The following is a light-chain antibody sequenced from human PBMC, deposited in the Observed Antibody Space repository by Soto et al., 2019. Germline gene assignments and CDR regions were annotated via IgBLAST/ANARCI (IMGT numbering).Light chain of an antibody. V-gene: IGLV2-14*01. CDR2: EVN. CDR3: ASFTTTNTWV. Sequence: QSALTQPASVSGSPGQSITISCTGSSSDVGPYNYVSWFQQHPGKAPKLMIYEVNNRPSGVSNRFSGFKSGNTASLTISGLQAEDEADYYCASFTTTNTWVFGGGTKLTVL. CDR1: SSDVGPYNY. J-gene: IGLJ3*02.